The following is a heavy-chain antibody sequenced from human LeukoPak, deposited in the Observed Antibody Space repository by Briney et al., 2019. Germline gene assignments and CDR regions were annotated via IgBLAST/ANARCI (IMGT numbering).Heavy chain of an antibody. J-gene: IGHJ4*02. Sequence: GGSLRLSCAASGFTFSSYSMNWVRQAPGKGLEWVSSISSSSSYIYYADSVKGRFTISRDNAKKSLYLQMNSLRAEDTAVYYCARERVEYQLLSKRRVYYFDYWGQGTLATVS. CDR1: GFTFSSYS. V-gene: IGHV3-21*01. CDR2: ISSSSSYI. D-gene: IGHD2-2*01. CDR3: ARERVEYQLLSKRRVYYFDY.